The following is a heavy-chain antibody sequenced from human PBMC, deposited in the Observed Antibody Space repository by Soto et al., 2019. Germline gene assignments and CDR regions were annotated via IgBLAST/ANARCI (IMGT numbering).Heavy chain of an antibody. CDR3: AKDVTYYYGSGSYYPYYYGMDV. V-gene: IGHV3-30*18. CDR2: ISYDGSNK. Sequence: GGSLRLSCAASGFTFSSYWMHWVRQAPGKGLEWVAVISYDGSNKYYADSVKGRFTISRDNSKNTLYLQMNSLRAENTAVYYCAKDVTYYYGSGSYYPYYYGMDVWGQGTTVTVSS. D-gene: IGHD3-10*01. CDR1: GFTFSSYW. J-gene: IGHJ6*02.